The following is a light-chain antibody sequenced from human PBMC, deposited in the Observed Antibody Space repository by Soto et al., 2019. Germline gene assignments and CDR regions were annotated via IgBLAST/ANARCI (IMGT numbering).Light chain of an antibody. V-gene: IGKV2-24*01. CDR1: QSLVYSDGNTY. CDR2: QVS. Sequence: DTVMTQTPLSSPVTLGQPASISCRSSQSLVYSDGNTYLSWLPQRPGQPPRLLIYQVSNRFSGVPVRFSGSGAGTDFTLKISRVEADDVGVYFCLQFTPCPRTFGQGTKVEI. CDR3: LQFTPCPRT. J-gene: IGKJ1*01.